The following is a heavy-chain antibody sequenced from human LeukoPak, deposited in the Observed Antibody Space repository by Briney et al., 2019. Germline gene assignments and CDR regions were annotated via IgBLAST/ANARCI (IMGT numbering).Heavy chain of an antibody. CDR3: ARVRRGPDSWYSSGWYYFDY. D-gene: IGHD6-19*01. CDR2: INHSGST. J-gene: IGHJ4*02. CDR1: GGSFSGYY. Sequence: SETLSLTCAVYGGSFSGYYWSWIRQPPGKGLEWIGEINHSGSTNYNPSLKSRVTISVDTSKNQFSLKLSSVTAADTAVYYCARVRRGPDSWYSSGWYYFDYWGQGTLVTVS. V-gene: IGHV4-34*01.